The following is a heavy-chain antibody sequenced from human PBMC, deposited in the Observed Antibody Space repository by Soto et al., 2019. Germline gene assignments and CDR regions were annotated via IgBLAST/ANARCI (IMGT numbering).Heavy chain of an antibody. CDR2: INPSGGST. CDR1: GYTFTSYY. Sequence: ASVKVSCKASGYTFTSYYMHWVRQAPGQGLEWMGIINPSGGSTSYAQKFQGRVTMTRETSTSAVYMELSSLRSEDTAVYYCARDLRFLEWLSTADYYYYYYGIDVWGQGTTVTVSS. V-gene: IGHV1-46*01. D-gene: IGHD3-3*01. CDR3: ARDLRFLEWLSTADYYYYYYGIDV. J-gene: IGHJ6*02.